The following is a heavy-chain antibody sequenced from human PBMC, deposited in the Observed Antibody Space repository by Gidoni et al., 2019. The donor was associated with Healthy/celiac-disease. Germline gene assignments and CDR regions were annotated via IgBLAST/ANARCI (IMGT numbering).Heavy chain of an antibody. CDR3: ARGAIVGVVIPSSLYGMDV. CDR2: ISYDGSNK. CDR1: GFTFSSYA. D-gene: IGHD3-3*01. V-gene: IGHV3-30-3*01. Sequence: QLQLVASGGGVVQTGRSLRLSCAASGFTFSSYALHWVRPAPGKGREWVAVISYDGSNKYYADPVKGRFTISRDNSKNTRYLQMNSLRAEDTAVYYCARGAIVGVVIPSSLYGMDVWGQGTTVTVSS. J-gene: IGHJ6*02.